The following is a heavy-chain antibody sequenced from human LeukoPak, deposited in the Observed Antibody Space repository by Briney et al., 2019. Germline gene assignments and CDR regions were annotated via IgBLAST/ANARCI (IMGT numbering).Heavy chain of an antibody. CDR1: GFTFGDYA. J-gene: IGHJ4*02. CDR2: IRSKAYGGTT. CDR3: TAGASDFDY. D-gene: IGHD1-26*01. Sequence: GGSLRLSCTAPGFTFGDYAISWVRQAPGKGRGWVGFIRSKAYGGTTEYAASVKGRFTISRDDSKSIAYPQMNSLRTEDTAVYYCTAGASDFDYWGQGTLVTVSS. V-gene: IGHV3-49*04.